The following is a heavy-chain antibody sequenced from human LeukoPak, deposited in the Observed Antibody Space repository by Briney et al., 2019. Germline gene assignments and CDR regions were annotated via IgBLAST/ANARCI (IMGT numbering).Heavy chain of an antibody. D-gene: IGHD1-26*01. CDR1: GYTFTGYD. J-gene: IGHJ4*02. CDR3: SRGRSGTYQLAELDY. CDR2: MNPDSGNA. Sequence: ASVKVSCKASGYTFTGYDIHWVRHATGQGLEWMGWMNPDSGNAGSARKFQGRVTFTRDTSISIAFMELSSLRSDDTAVYFCSRGRSGTYQLAELDYWGQGALVTVSS. V-gene: IGHV1-8*01.